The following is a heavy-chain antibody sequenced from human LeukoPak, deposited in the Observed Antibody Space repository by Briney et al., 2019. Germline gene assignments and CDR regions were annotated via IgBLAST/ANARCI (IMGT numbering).Heavy chain of an antibody. V-gene: IGHV1-18*01. CDR3: ARDFDQYSGRFGGFGHDF. CDR2: ISAYNGNT. CDR1: GYTFTSYG. D-gene: IGHD1-26*01. J-gene: IGHJ4*02. Sequence: SVKVSCKASGYTFTSYGISWVRQAPGQGLEWMGWISAYNGNTNYAQKLQGRVTMTTDTSTSTAYMELRSLRSDDTAVYYCARDFDQYSGRFGGFGHDFWGQGTLVTVSS.